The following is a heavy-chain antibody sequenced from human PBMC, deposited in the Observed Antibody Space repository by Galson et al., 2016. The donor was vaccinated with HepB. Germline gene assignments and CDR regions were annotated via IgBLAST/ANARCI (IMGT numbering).Heavy chain of an antibody. D-gene: IGHD3-16*01. Sequence: SLRLSCAASGFTFSSYGMTWVRQAPGKGLEDVSSISMSGGSRDYAESVKGRFTISRDNSKNTLFLQLNSLRVEDTAVYYYAKALRRAPPYYLDLWGQGTLVTVSS. V-gene: IGHV3-23*01. CDR1: GFTFSSYG. CDR2: ISMSGGSR. CDR3: AKALRRAPPYYLDL. J-gene: IGHJ4*02.